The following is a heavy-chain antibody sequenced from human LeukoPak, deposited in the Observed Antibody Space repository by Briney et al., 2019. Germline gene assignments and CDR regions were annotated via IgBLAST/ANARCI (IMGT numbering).Heavy chain of an antibody. Sequence: GGSLRLSCAASGFTFDDYAMHWVRQAPGKGLEWVSGISWNSGSIGYADSVKGRFTISRDNAKNSLYLQMNSLRAEDTALYYCAKDLGQLERREAFDIWGQGTMVTVSS. CDR1: GFTFDDYA. D-gene: IGHD1-1*01. V-gene: IGHV3-9*01. J-gene: IGHJ3*02. CDR2: ISWNSGSI. CDR3: AKDLGQLERREAFDI.